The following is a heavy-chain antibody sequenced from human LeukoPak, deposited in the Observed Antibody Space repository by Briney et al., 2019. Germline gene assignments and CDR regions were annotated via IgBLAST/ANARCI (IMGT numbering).Heavy chain of an antibody. CDR3: AREADSSGYFFRPDY. V-gene: IGHV1-18*01. D-gene: IGHD3-22*01. J-gene: IGHJ4*02. CDR1: GYTFTNYA. Sequence: ASVKVSCKASGYTFTNYAISWVRQAPGQGPEWMGWISVYSDDTKSAQNLQGRITMTKDTSTSTAYMELRSLRSADAAVYYCAREADSSGYFFRPDYWGQGTLVTVSS. CDR2: ISVYSDDT.